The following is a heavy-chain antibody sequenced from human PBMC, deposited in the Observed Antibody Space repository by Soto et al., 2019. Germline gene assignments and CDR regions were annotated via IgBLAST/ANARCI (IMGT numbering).Heavy chain of an antibody. D-gene: IGHD3-10*01. CDR2: ISWNSGSI. Sequence: GGSLRLSCAASGFTFDDYAMHWVRQAPGKGLEWVSGISWNSGSIGYADSVKGRFTISRDNAKNSLYLQMNSLRAEDTALYYCAKGFSLMVRGKIKDAFDIWGQGTMVTVSS. CDR3: AKGFSLMVRGKIKDAFDI. J-gene: IGHJ3*02. V-gene: IGHV3-9*01. CDR1: GFTFDDYA.